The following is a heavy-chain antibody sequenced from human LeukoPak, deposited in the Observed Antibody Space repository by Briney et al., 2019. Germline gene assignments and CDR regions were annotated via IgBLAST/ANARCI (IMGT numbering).Heavy chain of an antibody. CDR1: GGSISNYY. CDR2: IYYSGST. J-gene: IGHJ4*02. V-gene: IGHV4-59*01. Sequence: PSETLSLTCTVSGGSISNYYWSWIRQPPGKGLEWIGYIYYSGSTNYNPSLKSRVTISVDTSKNQFSLKLSSVTAADTAVYYCARVLIAVAGDYFDYWGQGTLVTVSS. D-gene: IGHD6-19*01. CDR3: ARVLIAVAGDYFDY.